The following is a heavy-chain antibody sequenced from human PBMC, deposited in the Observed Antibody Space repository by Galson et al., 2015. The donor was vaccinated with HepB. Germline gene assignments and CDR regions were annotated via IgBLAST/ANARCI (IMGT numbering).Heavy chain of an antibody. CDR3: ARGSHYYDSSAAYVGGFDI. CDR2: IIHIGGTT. Sequence: SVKVFCKASGFTFSSYAISWVRQAPGQGLEWMAVIIHIGGTTNYAEKLQGRFTITTDESTSTAYMELRSLRSEDTAVYYCARGSHYYDSSAAYVGGFDIWGQGTMVTVSS. D-gene: IGHD3-22*01. CDR1: GFTFSSYA. V-gene: IGHV1-69*05. J-gene: IGHJ3*02.